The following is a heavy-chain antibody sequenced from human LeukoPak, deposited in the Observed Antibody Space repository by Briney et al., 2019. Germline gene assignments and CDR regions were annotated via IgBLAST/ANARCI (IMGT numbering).Heavy chain of an antibody. CDR2: ISSSTSYI. Sequence: ETLSLTCTVSGGSISSYYWSWIRQPPGKGLEWVSSISSSTSYIYYADSVKGRFTISRDNAKNSLYLQMDSLRAEDTAVYYCARNLLGWELHYFDYWGQGTLVTVSS. V-gene: IGHV3-21*01. J-gene: IGHJ4*02. CDR3: ARNLLGWELHYFDY. D-gene: IGHD1-26*01. CDR1: GGSISSYY.